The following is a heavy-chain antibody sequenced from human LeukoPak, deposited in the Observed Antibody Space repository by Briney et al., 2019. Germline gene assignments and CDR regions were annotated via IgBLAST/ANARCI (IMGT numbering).Heavy chain of an antibody. V-gene: IGHV1-8*01. CDR3: ARWADSPFDY. Sequence: ASVKVSCKASGYTFTSYDINWVRQATGKGLEWMGYMKPSSDKTGYAQKFQGRVTLTWDTSISTAYMELSSLKSEDTAVYYCARWADSPFDYWGQGTLVTVSS. CDR2: MKPSSDKT. CDR1: GYTFTSYD. J-gene: IGHJ4*02.